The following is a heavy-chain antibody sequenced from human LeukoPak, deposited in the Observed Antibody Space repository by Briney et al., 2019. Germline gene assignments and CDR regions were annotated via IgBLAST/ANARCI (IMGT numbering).Heavy chain of an antibody. D-gene: IGHD4-23*01. V-gene: IGHV3-21*01. J-gene: IGHJ4*02. CDR2: ISSSSSYI. CDR3: AMAGGLRWPFDY. CDR1: GFTFSSYS. Sequence: GGSLRLSCAASGFTFSSYSMNWVRQAPGKGLEWVSSISSSSSYIYYADSVKGRFTISRDNAKNSLYLQMNSLRAEDTAVSYCAMAGGLRWPFDYWGQGTLVTVSS.